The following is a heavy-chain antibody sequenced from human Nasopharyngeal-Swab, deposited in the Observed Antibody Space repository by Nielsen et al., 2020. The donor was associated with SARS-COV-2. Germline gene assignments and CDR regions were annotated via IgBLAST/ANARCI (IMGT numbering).Heavy chain of an antibody. CDR3: AREGRWDPYYYYYMDV. D-gene: IGHD1-26*01. V-gene: IGHV4-59*01. CDR1: GGSISSYY. CDR2: IYYSGST. J-gene: IGHJ6*03. Sequence: SETLSLTCTVSGGSISSYYWSWIRQPPGKGLEWIGYIYYSGSTNYNPSLKGRVTISVDTSKNQFSLKLSSVTAADTAVYYCAREGRWDPYYYYYMDVWGKGTTVTVSS.